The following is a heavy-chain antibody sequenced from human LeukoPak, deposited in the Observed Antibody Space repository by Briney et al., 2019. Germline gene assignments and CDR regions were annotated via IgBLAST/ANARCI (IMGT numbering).Heavy chain of an antibody. Sequence: ASVKVSCKASGYTFTGYYMHWVRQAPGQGLEWMGWINPNSGGTNYARKFQGRVTMTRDTSTSTAYMELSRLRSDDTAVYYCARVRAPHYYDSSGYYEYFDYWGQGTLVTVSS. CDR1: GYTFTGYY. J-gene: IGHJ4*02. V-gene: IGHV1-2*02. D-gene: IGHD3-22*01. CDR3: ARVRAPHYYDSSGYYEYFDY. CDR2: INPNSGGT.